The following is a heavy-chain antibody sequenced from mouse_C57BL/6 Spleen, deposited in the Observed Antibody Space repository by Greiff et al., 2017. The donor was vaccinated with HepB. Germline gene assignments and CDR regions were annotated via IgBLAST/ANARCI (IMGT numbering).Heavy chain of an antibody. CDR3: ARRGDYDLAWFAY. CDR1: GFTFSDYY. Sequence: DVKLVESGGGLVQPGGSLKLSCAASGFTFSDYYMYWVRQTPEKRLEWVAYISNGGGSTYYPDTVKGRFTISRDNAKNTLYLQMSRLKSEDTAMYYCARRGDYDLAWFAYWGQGTLVTVSA. J-gene: IGHJ3*01. V-gene: IGHV5-12*01. D-gene: IGHD2-4*01. CDR2: ISNGGGST.